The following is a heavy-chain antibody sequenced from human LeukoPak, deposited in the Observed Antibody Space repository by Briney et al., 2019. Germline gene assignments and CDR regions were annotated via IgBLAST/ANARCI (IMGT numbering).Heavy chain of an antibody. D-gene: IGHD3-22*01. Sequence: GGSLRPSCAASGFTFSSYAMHWVRQAPVKGLEWVAVISYDGSNKYYADSVKGRFTISRDNSKNTLYLQMNSLRAEDTAVYYCARVGDYYDSSGYYKNWGQGTLVTVSS. V-gene: IGHV3-30-3*01. CDR2: ISYDGSNK. J-gene: IGHJ4*02. CDR3: ARVGDYYDSSGYYKN. CDR1: GFTFSSYA.